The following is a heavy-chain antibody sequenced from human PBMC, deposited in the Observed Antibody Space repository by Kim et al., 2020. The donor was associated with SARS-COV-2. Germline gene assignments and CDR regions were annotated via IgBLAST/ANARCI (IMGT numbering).Heavy chain of an antibody. Sequence: GGSLRLSCAASGFTFSSYAMSWVRQAPGKGLEWVSAISGSGGSTYYADSVKGRFTISRDNSKNTLYLQMNSLRAEDTAVYYCAKDINYGSGSYVLDPWGQGTLVTVSS. CDR3: AKDINYGSGSYVLDP. CDR1: GFTFSSYA. CDR2: ISGSGGST. J-gene: IGHJ5*02. V-gene: IGHV3-23*01. D-gene: IGHD3-10*01.